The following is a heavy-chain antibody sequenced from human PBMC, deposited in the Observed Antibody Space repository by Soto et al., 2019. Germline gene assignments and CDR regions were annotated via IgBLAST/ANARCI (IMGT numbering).Heavy chain of an antibody. CDR2: TYYRSQWLN. Sequence: SQTLSLTCAISGDGVSSNSAAWNWIRQSPSRGLEWLGRTYYRSQWLNDYADSVKSRITIKPDTSKNQFSLELDSVTPEDTAVYYCAKSYYYDSTWFDPWGQGTLVTVSS. J-gene: IGHJ5*02. CDR1: GDGVSSNSAA. CDR3: AKSYYYDSTWFDP. V-gene: IGHV6-1*01. D-gene: IGHD3-22*01.